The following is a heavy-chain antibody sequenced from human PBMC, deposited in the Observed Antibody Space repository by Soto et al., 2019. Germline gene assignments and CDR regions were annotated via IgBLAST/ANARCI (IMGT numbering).Heavy chain of an antibody. J-gene: IGHJ4*02. CDR1: GFTFSTYS. D-gene: IGHD3-10*01. V-gene: IGHV3-48*02. CDR3: AREVSEGNYFDY. Sequence: GGSLRLSCAASGFTFSTYSMNWVRQAPGKGLEWVSYISSSSLMIYSADSVKGRFTISRDNAKNSLYLQMNSLRDEDTAVYYCAREVSEGNYFDYWGQGALVTVSS. CDR2: ISSSSLMI.